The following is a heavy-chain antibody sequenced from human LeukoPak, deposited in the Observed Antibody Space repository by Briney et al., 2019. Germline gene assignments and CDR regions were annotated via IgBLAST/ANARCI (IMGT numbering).Heavy chain of an antibody. V-gene: IGHV4-30-4*08. D-gene: IGHD2-2*01. CDR3: ARVGSIGVPAAIGCFDP. J-gene: IGHJ5*02. CDR2: IYYSGST. CDR1: GGSISSGDYY. Sequence: SETLSLTCTVSGGSISSGDYYRSWIRQPPGKGLEWIGYIYYSGSTYYNPSLKSRVTISVDTSKNQFSLKLSSVTAADTAVYYCARVGSIGVPAAIGCFDPWGQGTLVTVSS.